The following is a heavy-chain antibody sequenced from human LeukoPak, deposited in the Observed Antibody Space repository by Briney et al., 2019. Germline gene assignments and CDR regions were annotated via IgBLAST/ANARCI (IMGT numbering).Heavy chain of an antibody. CDR3: ASFVVVVAAAAEYFQH. CDR1: GGSFSDYY. V-gene: IGHV4-34*01. CDR2: INHSGSI. Sequence: SETLSLTCAVHGGSFSDYYWNWIRQPPGKGLEWIGEINHSGSIDYNPSLKSRVTISVDTSKNQFSLKLSSVTAADTAVYYCASFVVVVAAAAEYFQHWGQGTLVTVSS. D-gene: IGHD2-15*01. J-gene: IGHJ1*01.